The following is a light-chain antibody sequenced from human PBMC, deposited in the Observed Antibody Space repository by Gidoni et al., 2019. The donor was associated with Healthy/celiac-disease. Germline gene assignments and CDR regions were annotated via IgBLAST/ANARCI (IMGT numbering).Light chain of an antibody. CDR3: QQYNSYSPWT. CDR1: QSISSW. V-gene: IGKV1-5*01. CDR2: AAP. J-gene: IGKJ1*01. Sequence: DIQMTQSPSTLSASVGDRVTITCRASQSISSWLAWYQQKPGKAPKLLIYAAPSLESGVPSRFSGSGSGTEFTLTISSLQADDVATYYCQQYNSYSPWTFGQGTKVEIK.